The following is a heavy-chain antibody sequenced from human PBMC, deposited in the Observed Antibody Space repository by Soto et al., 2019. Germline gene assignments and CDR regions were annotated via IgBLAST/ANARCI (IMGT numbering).Heavy chain of an antibody. CDR3: ARNHIDGSIWSTADY. D-gene: IGHD6-13*01. CDR1: GFTFSGYS. J-gene: IGHJ4*02. CDR2: ISSSSSYI. Sequence: GGSLRLCCTASGFTFSGYSMNWVHQDPGKGRELVSSISSSSSYIYYADSVKGRFTISRDNAKNSLYLQVNSLRAEDTAVYEGARNHIDGSIWSTADYWGQGTLDPVSS. V-gene: IGHV3-21*01.